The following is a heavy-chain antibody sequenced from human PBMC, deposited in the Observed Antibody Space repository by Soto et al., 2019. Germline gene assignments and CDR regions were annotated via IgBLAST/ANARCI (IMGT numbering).Heavy chain of an antibody. V-gene: IGHV4-39*01. D-gene: IGHD2-2*01. CDR2: IYYSGST. J-gene: IGHJ6*02. Sequence: PSETLSLTCTVSGGSISSSSYYWGWIRQPPGKGLEWIGSIYYSGSTYYNPSLKSRVTISVDTSKNQFSLKVTSVTAADTAIYYCARLGGYCSSTSCYGYYGMDVWGQRTKVTVSS. CDR1: GGSISSSSYY. CDR3: ARLGGYCSSTSCYGYYGMDV.